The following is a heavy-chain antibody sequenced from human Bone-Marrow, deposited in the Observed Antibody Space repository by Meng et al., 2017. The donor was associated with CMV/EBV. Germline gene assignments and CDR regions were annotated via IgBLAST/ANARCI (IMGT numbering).Heavy chain of an antibody. J-gene: IGHJ6*02. V-gene: IGHV3-13*01. D-gene: IGHD6-13*01. CDR1: GFTFSSYD. Sequence: GESLKISCAASGFTFSSYDMHWVRQATGKGLEWVSAIGTAGDTYYPGSVKGRFTISRENAKNTLYLQMNSLRAEDTAVYYCARRQTGIAAARGYYYGMDVWGQGTTVTVSS. CDR2: IGTAGDT. CDR3: ARRQTGIAAARGYYYGMDV.